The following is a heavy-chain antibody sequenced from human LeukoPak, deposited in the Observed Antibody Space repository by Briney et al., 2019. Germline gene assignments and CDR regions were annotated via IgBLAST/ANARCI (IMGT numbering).Heavy chain of an antibody. D-gene: IGHD2-2*02. CDR2: IDYDGSGK. CDR1: GINFKSIW. Sequence: GGSLRLSCAALGINFKSIWTSWGRKVPTKGLEWVATIDYDGSGKYYVDSVKGRFPISRDNVKNSLYLEMNSLRAEDTAIYFCAKYPRTFDFWGQGILVTVSS. CDR3: AKYPRTFDF. J-gene: IGHJ4*02. V-gene: IGHV3-7*01.